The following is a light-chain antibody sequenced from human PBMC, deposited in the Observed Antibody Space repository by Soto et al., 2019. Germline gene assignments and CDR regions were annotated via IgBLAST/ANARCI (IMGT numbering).Light chain of an antibody. J-gene: IGKJ2*01. V-gene: IGKV1-39*01. Sequence: DIQMTQSPSSLSASVGDRVTITCRASQNIQNYLNWYQQRPGKTPNLLVYAASNLRSGVPSRFSGSGSGTDFTLTISSLQPEDFATYYCQQIHSTSSYTFGQGTRVDIK. CDR2: AAS. CDR1: QNIQNY. CDR3: QQIHSTSSYT.